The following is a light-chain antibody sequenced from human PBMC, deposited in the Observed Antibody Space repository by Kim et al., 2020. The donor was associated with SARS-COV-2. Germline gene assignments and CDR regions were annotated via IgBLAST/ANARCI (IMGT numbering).Light chain of an antibody. Sequence: ASVGDRVTITCRASQSISTNLNWYQQKSGKAPKLMIYAASSLQGGVPSRFSGSGSGTDFTLTISSLQPEDSATYYCQQSNSTPLTFGGGTKVDIK. J-gene: IGKJ4*01. CDR1: QSISTN. V-gene: IGKV1-39*01. CDR3: QQSNSTPLT. CDR2: AAS.